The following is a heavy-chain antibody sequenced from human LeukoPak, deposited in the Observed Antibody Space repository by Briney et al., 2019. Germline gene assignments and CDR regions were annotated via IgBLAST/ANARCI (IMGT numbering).Heavy chain of an antibody. CDR3: AKGRGTTVTSAANY. CDR2: ISNSGAGT. V-gene: IGHV3-23*01. CDR1: GFTFSNYV. D-gene: IGHD4-17*01. Sequence: PGGSLRLSCAASGFTFSNYVMSWVRQAPGKGLEWVSGISNSGAGTYYVDSVKDRFTISRDNSKNTLSLQMNSLRAEDTAVYYCAKGRGTTVTSAANYWGQGTLVTVSS. J-gene: IGHJ4*02.